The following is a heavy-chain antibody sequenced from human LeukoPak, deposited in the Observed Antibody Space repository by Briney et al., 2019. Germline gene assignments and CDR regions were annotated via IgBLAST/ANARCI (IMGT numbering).Heavy chain of an antibody. CDR3: ARAPSEIGGYYPEYFRH. CDR1: GFTLSSYW. CDR2: IKSDGRT. Sequence: SGGSLRLSCAASGFTLSSYWMHWVRQAPGKGLGWVSRIKSDGRTNYADSVKGRFTISRDNAKNTVSLQMNSLRAEDTGVYYCARAPSEIGGYYPEYFRHWGQGTLVIVSS. V-gene: IGHV3-74*01. D-gene: IGHD3-22*01. J-gene: IGHJ1*01.